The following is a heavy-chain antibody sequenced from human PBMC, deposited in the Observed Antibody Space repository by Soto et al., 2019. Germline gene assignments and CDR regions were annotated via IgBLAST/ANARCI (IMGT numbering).Heavy chain of an antibody. CDR1: GFTFSAYY. V-gene: IGHV1-2*02. CDR2: INPIRGGT. Sequence: QVQLVQSGAEVKKPGASVKVSCKASGFTFSAYYIYWVRQAPGQGLEWIGWINPIRGGTNNAQKFQGQVTPTKDSSTRTVYMELSALIPDDTAVYYCARSLLDEYSSSWRSAYYGMDVWGQGTTVTVSS. D-gene: IGHD6-13*01. CDR3: ARSLLDEYSSSWRSAYYGMDV. J-gene: IGHJ6*02.